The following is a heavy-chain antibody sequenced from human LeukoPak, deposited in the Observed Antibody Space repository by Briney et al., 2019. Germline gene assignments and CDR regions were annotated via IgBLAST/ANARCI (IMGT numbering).Heavy chain of an antibody. CDR2: ISSDGSNK. J-gene: IGHJ4*02. Sequence: PGRSLRLSCAASGFTFSGFAMHWVRQAPGKGLEWVAVISSDGSNKYYADSVTGRFTISRDNSKNTLYIQVNSLRAEDTAMYYCARGERQYYYDSSGYYYANYWGQGTLVTVSS. D-gene: IGHD3-22*01. CDR1: GFTFSGFA. V-gene: IGHV3-30*03. CDR3: ARGERQYYYDSSGYYYANY.